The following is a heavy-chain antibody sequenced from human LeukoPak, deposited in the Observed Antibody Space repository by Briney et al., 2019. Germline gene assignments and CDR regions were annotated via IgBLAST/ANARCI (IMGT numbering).Heavy chain of an antibody. V-gene: IGHV3-23*01. CDR1: GFTFSRFA. Sequence: QPGGSLRLSCAASGFTFSRFAMSWVRQAPGKGLEWVSGFSGSGGSTYYADSVKGRFTISRDNAKNSLSLQMNSLRAEDTAVYYCASWTSSSSNYWGQGTLVTVSS. CDR2: FSGSGGST. J-gene: IGHJ4*02. CDR3: ASWTSSSSNY. D-gene: IGHD6-6*01.